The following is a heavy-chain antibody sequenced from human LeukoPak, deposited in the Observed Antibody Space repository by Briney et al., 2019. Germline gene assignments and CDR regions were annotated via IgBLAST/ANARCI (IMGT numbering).Heavy chain of an antibody. J-gene: IGHJ6*01. CDR2: IRYDGDEK. D-gene: IGHD1-1*01. CDR3: SRDPDATISANWALEFYSYGLDV. Sequence: PGKSLRLACVASGFTFENYAMDWVRQAPGKGLEWVAAIRYDGDEKYYADSVQGRFNISRDNSKNTLYLQMDSLRVEDTAAYYCSRDPDATISANWALEFYSYGLDVWGQGTSVIVSS. V-gene: IGHV3-33*01. CDR1: GFTFENYA.